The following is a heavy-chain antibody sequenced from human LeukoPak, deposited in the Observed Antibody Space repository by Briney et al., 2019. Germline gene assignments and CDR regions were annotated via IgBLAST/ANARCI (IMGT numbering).Heavy chain of an antibody. CDR3: ARARLAAAVPYYYYMDV. CDR1: GGSISSSSYY. Sequence: SETLSLTCTVSGGSISSSSYYWGWIRQPPGKGLEWIGSIYYSGTTYYNPSLKSRVTISVDTSKNQFSLKLSSVTAADTAAYYCARARLAAAVPYYYYMDVWGKGTTVTVSS. V-gene: IGHV4-39*07. D-gene: IGHD6-13*01. CDR2: IYYSGTT. J-gene: IGHJ6*03.